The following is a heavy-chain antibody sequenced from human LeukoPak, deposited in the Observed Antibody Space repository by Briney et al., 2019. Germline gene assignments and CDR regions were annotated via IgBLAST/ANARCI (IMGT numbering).Heavy chain of an antibody. V-gene: IGHV3-23*01. Sequence: GGSLRLSCVASGFTFSSYAMSWVRQAPGKGLEWVSVISDSGDRTYYADSVKGRFTISRDNSKNTLYLQMNSLRADDTAVYYCAAGPNWNYDYWGQGTLVTVSS. J-gene: IGHJ4*02. CDR3: AAGPNWNYDY. CDR2: ISDSGDRT. D-gene: IGHD1-7*01. CDR1: GFTFSSYA.